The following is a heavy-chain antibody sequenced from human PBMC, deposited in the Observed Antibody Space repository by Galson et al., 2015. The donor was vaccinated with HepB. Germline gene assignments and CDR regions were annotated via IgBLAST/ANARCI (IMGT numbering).Heavy chain of an antibody. CDR3: ARDNSYGDYVISYYGMDV. J-gene: IGHJ6*02. CDR2: ISSSSSYI. Sequence: SLRLSCAASGFTFSSYSMNWVRQAPGKGLEWVSSISSSSSYIYYADSVKGRFTISRDNAKNSLYLQMNSLRAEDTAVYYCARDNSYGDYVISYYGMDVWGQGTTVTVSS. V-gene: IGHV3-21*01. D-gene: IGHD4-17*01. CDR1: GFTFSSYS.